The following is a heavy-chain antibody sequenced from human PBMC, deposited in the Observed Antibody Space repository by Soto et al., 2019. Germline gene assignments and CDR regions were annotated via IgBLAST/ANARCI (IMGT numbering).Heavy chain of an antibody. CDR1: GFTFSSYA. D-gene: IGHD2-21*01. CDR3: AKDKGLWMTRGPNLYGMDV. V-gene: IGHV3-23*01. J-gene: IGHJ6*04. Sequence: HPGGSLRLSCAASGFTFSSYAMSWVRQAPGKGLEWVSAISGSGGSTYYADSVKGRFTISRDSSKNTLYLQMNSLRAEATAVYYCAKDKGLWMTRGPNLYGMDVLGNGTTGTVS. CDR2: ISGSGGST.